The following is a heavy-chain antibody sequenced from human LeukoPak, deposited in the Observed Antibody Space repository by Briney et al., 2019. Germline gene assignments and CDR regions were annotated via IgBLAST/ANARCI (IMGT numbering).Heavy chain of an antibody. CDR1: VYTFTDYY. J-gene: IGHJ3*02. CDR3: AREGYSSSWAVGAFDI. V-gene: IGHV1-2*02. CDR2: INPNSGGT. Sequence: ASVNVSCKASVYTFTDYYMHWVRQAPGQGLEWMGWINPNSGGTNYAQKFQGRVTMTRDTSISTAYMELSRLRSDDTAVYYCAREGYSSSWAVGAFDIWGQGTMVTVSS. D-gene: IGHD6-13*01.